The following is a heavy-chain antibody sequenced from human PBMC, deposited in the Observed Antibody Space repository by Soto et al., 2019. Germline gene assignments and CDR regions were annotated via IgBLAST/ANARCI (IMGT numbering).Heavy chain of an antibody. V-gene: IGHV1-69*13. CDR3: ASFPIAAAGIQPDY. D-gene: IGHD6-13*01. J-gene: IGHJ4*02. CDR2: IIPIFGTA. Sequence: SVKVSCKASGGTFSSFAISWVRQAPVQGLEWMGGIIPIFGTANYAQKFQGRVTITADESTCTAYMELSSLRSEDTAVFYCASFPIAAAGIQPDYWGQGTLVTVSS. CDR1: GGTFSSFA.